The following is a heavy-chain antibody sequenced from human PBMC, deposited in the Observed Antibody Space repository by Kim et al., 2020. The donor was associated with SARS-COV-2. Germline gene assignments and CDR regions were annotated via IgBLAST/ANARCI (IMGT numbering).Heavy chain of an antibody. V-gene: IGHV3-30*18. CDR1: GFSFSNYG. CDR2: ISYDGSNK. Sequence: GGSLRLSCTASGFSFSNYGMHWVRQAPGKGLEWVAVISYDGSNKYYAESVKGRFTISRDNSKNTLYLQMNSLRAEDTAVFYCAKDRGYMGPYSGYDYFFDYWGQGILVTVSS. CDR3: AKDRGYMGPYSGYDYFFDY. J-gene: IGHJ4*02. D-gene: IGHD5-12*01.